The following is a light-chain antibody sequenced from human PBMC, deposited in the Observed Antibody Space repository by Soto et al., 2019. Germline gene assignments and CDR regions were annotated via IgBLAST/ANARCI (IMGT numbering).Light chain of an antibody. CDR3: MQSIQAPLT. V-gene: IGKV2D-29*02. Sequence: EIVLTQSPLSLPVTPGEPASISCRSSQSLLHSNGYNYVDWYLQKPGQSPQLLIYEVSNRFSGVPDRFSGSGSGTDFTLKVSRVEAEDVGVYYCMQSIQAPLTFGGGTKVDIK. CDR2: EVS. J-gene: IGKJ4*01. CDR1: QSLLHSNGYNY.